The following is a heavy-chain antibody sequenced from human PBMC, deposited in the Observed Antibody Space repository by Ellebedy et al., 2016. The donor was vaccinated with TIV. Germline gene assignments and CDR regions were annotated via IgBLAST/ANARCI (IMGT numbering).Heavy chain of an antibody. CDR3: VGFGVFNL. CDR2: INQDGSEK. CDR1: GFTLSSYW. D-gene: IGHD3-3*01. J-gene: IGHJ5*02. V-gene: IGHV3-7*01. Sequence: GESLKISCAASGFTLSSYWMNWVRQAPGKGLEWVANINQDGSEKYYVDSVKGRFTISRENAKNALFLQMDGLRVDDSDVYYCVGFGVFNLWGQGAPVTVSS.